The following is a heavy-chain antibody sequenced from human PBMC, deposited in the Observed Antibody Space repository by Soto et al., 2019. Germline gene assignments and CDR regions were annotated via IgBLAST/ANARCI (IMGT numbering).Heavy chain of an antibody. D-gene: IGHD3-3*01. V-gene: IGHV3-23*01. CDR2: ISGSGGST. Sequence: GSLRLSCAASGFTFSSYAMSWVRQAPGKGLEWVSAISGSGGSTYYADSVKGRFTISRDNSKNTLYLQMNSLRAEDTAVYYCASKTITIFGVVQDAFDIWGQGTMVTVSS. CDR1: GFTFSSYA. J-gene: IGHJ3*02. CDR3: ASKTITIFGVVQDAFDI.